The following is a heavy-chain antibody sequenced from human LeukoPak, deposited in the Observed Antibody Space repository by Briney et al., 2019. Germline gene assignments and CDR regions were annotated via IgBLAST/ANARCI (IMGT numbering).Heavy chain of an antibody. CDR1: GFTFSSYG. Sequence: GGSLRLSCAASGFTFSSYGMHWVRQAPGKGLEWVAVISYDGSNKYYADSVKGRFTISRDNSKNTLYLQMNSQRAEDTAVYYCAKRGYYDSSGYLDYWGQGTLVTVSS. J-gene: IGHJ4*02. CDR2: ISYDGSNK. D-gene: IGHD3-22*01. CDR3: AKRGYYDSSGYLDY. V-gene: IGHV3-30*18.